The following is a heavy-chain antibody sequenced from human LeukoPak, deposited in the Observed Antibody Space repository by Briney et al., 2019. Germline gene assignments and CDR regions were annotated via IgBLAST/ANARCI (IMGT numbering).Heavy chain of an antibody. CDR3: ARSYYYDSSGYYYDY. CDR2: ISSSSSYT. V-gene: IGHV3-11*03. D-gene: IGHD3-22*01. J-gene: IGHJ4*02. Sequence: GGSLRLSGAASGFTFSDYYMSWIRQAPGKGLEWVSYISSSSSYTNYADSVKGRFTISRDNAKNSLYLQMNSLRAEDTAVYYCARSYYYDSSGYYYDYWGQGTLVTVSS. CDR1: GFTFSDYY.